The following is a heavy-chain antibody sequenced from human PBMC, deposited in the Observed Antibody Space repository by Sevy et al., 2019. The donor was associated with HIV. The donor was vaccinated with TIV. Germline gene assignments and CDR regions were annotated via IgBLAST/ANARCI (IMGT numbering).Heavy chain of an antibody. CDR3: ARPLYGRGAFDI. J-gene: IGHJ3*02. Sequence: SETLSLICTVSGGSISSSSYYWGWIRQPPGKGLEWIGSIYYSGSTYYNPSLKSRVTISVDTSKNQFSLKLSSVTAADTAVYYCARPLYGRGAFDIWGQGTMVTVS. V-gene: IGHV4-39*01. D-gene: IGHD1-26*01. CDR2: IYYSGST. CDR1: GGSISSSSYY.